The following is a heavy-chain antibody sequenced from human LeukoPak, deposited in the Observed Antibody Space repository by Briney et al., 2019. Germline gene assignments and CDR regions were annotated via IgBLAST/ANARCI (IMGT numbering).Heavy chain of an antibody. Sequence: TSETLSLTCTVSGGSISSYYWSWIRQPPGKGLEWIGYIYYSGSTNYNPSLKSRVTISVDTSKNQFSLKLSSVTAADTAVYYCARYYCSSTSCYTGDDAFDIWGQGTMVTVSS. CDR3: ARYYCSSTSCYTGDDAFDI. D-gene: IGHD2-2*02. CDR2: IYYSGST. V-gene: IGHV4-59*01. CDR1: GGSISSYY. J-gene: IGHJ3*02.